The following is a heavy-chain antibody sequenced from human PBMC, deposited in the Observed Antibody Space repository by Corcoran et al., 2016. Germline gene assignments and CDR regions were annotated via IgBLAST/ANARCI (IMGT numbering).Heavy chain of an antibody. CDR1: GFTFSGSA. CDR3: TSGGVWSGYPKTYYYGMDV. J-gene: IGHJ6*02. D-gene: IGHD3-3*01. CDR2: IRSKANSYAT. V-gene: IGHV3-73*02. Sequence: EVQLVESGGGLVQPGGSLKLSCAASGFTFSGSAMHWVRQASGKGLEWVGRIRSKANSYATAYAASVKGRFTISRDDSKNTAYLQMNSLKTEDTAVYYCTSGGVWSGYPKTYYYGMDVWGQGTTVTVSS.